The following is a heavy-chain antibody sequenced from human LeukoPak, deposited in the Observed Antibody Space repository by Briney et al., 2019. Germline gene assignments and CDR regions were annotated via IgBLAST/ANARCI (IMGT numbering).Heavy chain of an antibody. CDR3: ARVTRWGYFDWLLLEDNWFDP. CDR2: IYHSGST. Sequence: PSETLSLTCTVSGYSISSGYYWGWIRQPPGKGLEWIGSIYHSGSTYYNPSLKSRVTISVDTSKNQFSLQLNSVTPEDTAVYYCARVTRWGYFDWLLLEDNWFDPWGQGTLVTVSS. J-gene: IGHJ5*02. CDR1: GYSISSGYY. V-gene: IGHV4-38-2*02. D-gene: IGHD3-9*01.